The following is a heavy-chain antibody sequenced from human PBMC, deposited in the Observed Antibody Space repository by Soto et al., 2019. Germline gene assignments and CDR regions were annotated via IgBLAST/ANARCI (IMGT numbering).Heavy chain of an antibody. V-gene: IGHV1-69*01. J-gene: IGHJ6*02. CDR2: IIPIFGTA. D-gene: IGHD6-19*01. CDR3: ARGKDIAVAGRPYYYYFRMEV. CDR1: GGTFSSYA. Sequence: QVQLVQSGAEVKKPGSSVKVSCKASGGTFSSYAISWVRQAPGQGLEWMGGIIPIFGTANYAQKFQGRVTITADESTSTPYMELSSRRSEDTAMYYCARGKDIAVAGRPYYYYFRMEVWGQGTTVNVSS.